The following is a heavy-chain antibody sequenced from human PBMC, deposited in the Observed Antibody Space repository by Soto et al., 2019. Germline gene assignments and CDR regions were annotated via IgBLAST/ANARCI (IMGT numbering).Heavy chain of an antibody. J-gene: IGHJ4*02. D-gene: IGHD1-26*01. Sequence: ASVKVSCKASGYTFTGYYMHWVRQAPGQGLEWMGWINPNSGGTNYAQKFQGRVTMTRDTSISTAYMELSRLRSDDTAVYYCARVLGRELLLFDYWGQGTLVTVSS. V-gene: IGHV1-2*02. CDR1: GYTFTGYY. CDR3: ARVLGRELLLFDY. CDR2: INPNSGGT.